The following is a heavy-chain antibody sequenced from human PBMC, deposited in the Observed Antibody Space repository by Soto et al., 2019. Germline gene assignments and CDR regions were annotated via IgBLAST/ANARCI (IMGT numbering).Heavy chain of an antibody. V-gene: IGHV3-43*01. CDR2: ISWDGGNT. CDR3: ERDTDFVLDY. CDR1: GFGFDDHT. J-gene: IGHJ4*02. D-gene: IGHD6-6*01. Sequence: EVQLVESGGVVVQPGGSLRLSCAASGFGFDDHTMHWVRQVPGKGLEWVSLISWDGGNTYYADFVKGRFTISRDNRKNSLYLQMNSLRIEDTALYYCERDTDFVLDYWGQGTLVTVSS.